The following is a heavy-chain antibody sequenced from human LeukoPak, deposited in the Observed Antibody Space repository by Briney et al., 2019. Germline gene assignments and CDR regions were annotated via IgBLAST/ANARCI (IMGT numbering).Heavy chain of an antibody. CDR2: IYYSGST. CDR1: GGSISSGGYY. CDR3: ARDLYGASYY. J-gene: IGHJ4*02. V-gene: IGHV4-31*03. Sequence: SQTLSLTCTVSGGSISSGGYYWSWIRQHPGKGLEWIGYIYYSGSTHYNPSLKSRVTISVDTSKNQFSLKLSSVTAADTAVYYCARDLYGASYYWGQGTLVTVSS. D-gene: IGHD4-17*01.